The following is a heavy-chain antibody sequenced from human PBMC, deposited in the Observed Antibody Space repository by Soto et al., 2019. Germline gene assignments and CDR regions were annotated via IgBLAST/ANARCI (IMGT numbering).Heavy chain of an antibody. V-gene: IGHV1-69*13. CDR3: ARRRQWLANAFDI. Sequence: ASVKVSCKASGGTFSSYAISWVRQAPGQGLEWMGGIIPIFGTANYAQKFQGRVTITADESTSTAYMELSSLRSDDTAVYYCARRRQWLANAFDIWGQGTMVTVSS. D-gene: IGHD6-19*01. J-gene: IGHJ3*02. CDR2: IIPIFGTA. CDR1: GGTFSSYA.